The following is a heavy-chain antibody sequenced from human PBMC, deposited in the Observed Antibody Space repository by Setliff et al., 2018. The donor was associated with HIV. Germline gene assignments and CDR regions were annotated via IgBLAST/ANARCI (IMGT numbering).Heavy chain of an antibody. CDR2: IKQDGSEK. CDR3: ARDSGDYYGSGSYYVFFDY. V-gene: IGHV3-7*01. J-gene: IGHJ4*02. Sequence: PGGSLRLSCAASGFTFSSYWMSWVRQAPGKGLEWVANIKQDGSEKYYVDSVEGRFTISRDNAKNSLYLQMNSLRAEDTAVYYCARDSGDYYGSGSYYVFFDYWGQGTLVTVSS. D-gene: IGHD3-10*01. CDR1: GFTFSSYW.